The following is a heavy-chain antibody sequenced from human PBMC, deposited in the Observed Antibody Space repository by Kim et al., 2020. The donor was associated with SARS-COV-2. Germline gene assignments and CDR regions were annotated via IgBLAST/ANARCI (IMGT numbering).Heavy chain of an antibody. CDR1: GFTFSSYW. CDR2: IKQDGSEK. V-gene: IGHV3-7*01. D-gene: IGHD2-2*01. Sequence: GGSLRLSCAASGFTFSSYWMSWVRQAPGKGLEWVANIKQDGSEKYYVDSVKGRFTISRDNAKNSLYLQMNSLRAEDTAVYYCARENAPLALYYYYGMDVWGQGTTVTVSS. CDR3: ARENAPLALYYYYGMDV. J-gene: IGHJ6*02.